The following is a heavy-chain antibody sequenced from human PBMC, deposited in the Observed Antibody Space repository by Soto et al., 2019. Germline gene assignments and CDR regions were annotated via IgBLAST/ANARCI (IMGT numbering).Heavy chain of an antibody. CDR3: AREGYSSGYYYYYGMDV. Sequence: PSETLSLTCAVSGVSISSGGYSWSWIRQPPGKGLEWIGYIYHSGSTYYNPSLKSRVTISVDRSKNQFSLKLSSVTAADTAVYYCAREGYSSGYYYYYGMDVWGQGTTVTVSS. CDR2: IYHSGST. D-gene: IGHD3-22*01. CDR1: GVSISSGGYS. V-gene: IGHV4-30-2*01. J-gene: IGHJ6*02.